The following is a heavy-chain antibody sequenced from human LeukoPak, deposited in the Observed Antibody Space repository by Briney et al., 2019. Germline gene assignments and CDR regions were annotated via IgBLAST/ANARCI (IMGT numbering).Heavy chain of an antibody. J-gene: IGHJ3*02. D-gene: IGHD3-3*01. V-gene: IGHV1-69*13. Sequence: SVKVSCKASGYTFTSYGISWVRQAPGQGLEWMGGIIPIFGTANYAQKFQGRVTITADESTSTAYMELSSLRSEDTAVYYCARVRYYDFWSAPGEFAIWGQGTMVTVSS. CDR3: ARVRYYDFWSAPGEFAI. CDR2: IIPIFGTA. CDR1: GYTFTSYG.